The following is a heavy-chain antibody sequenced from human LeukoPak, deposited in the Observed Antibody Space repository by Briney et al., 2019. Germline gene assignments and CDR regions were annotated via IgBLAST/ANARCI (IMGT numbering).Heavy chain of an antibody. CDR2: TNPNSGNT. J-gene: IGHJ4*02. Sequence: VASVTVSCKASGYTFTSYDINWVRQATGQGLEWMGWTNPNSGNTGYAQKFQGRVTMTRNTSISTAYMELSSLRSEDTAVYYCARGKDYWNLHFKDWGQGTLVTVSS. CDR1: GYTFTSYD. CDR3: ARGKDYWNLHFKD. D-gene: IGHD1-1*01. V-gene: IGHV1-8*01.